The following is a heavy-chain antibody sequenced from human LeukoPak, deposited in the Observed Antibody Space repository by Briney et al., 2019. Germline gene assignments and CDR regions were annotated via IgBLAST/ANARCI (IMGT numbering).Heavy chain of an antibody. V-gene: IGHV3-9*01. J-gene: IGHJ6*02. Sequence: GGSLRLSCAASGFTFDDCAMHWVRQAPGKGLEWVSGISWNSGTIGYADSVKGRFTISRDNAKNSLYLQMNSLRAEDTALYYCAKDIRFATYGMEVWGQRTTVTVSS. CDR2: ISWNSGTI. CDR3: AKDIRFATYGMEV. D-gene: IGHD2-15*01. CDR1: GFTFDDCA.